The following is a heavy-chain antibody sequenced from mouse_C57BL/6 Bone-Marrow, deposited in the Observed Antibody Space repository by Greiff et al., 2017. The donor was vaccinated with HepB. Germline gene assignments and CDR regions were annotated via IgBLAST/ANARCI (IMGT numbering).Heavy chain of an antibody. V-gene: IGHV1-78*01. CDR3: ARNYYGSSYGFAY. J-gene: IGHJ3*01. Sequence: VKLQESDAELVKPGASVKISCTVSGYTFTDHTIHWMKQRPEQGLEWIGYIYPRDGSTTYNEKFKGNDTLTADKSSSTAYMQLNSLTSEDSAVYFCARNYYGSSYGFAYWGQGTLVTVSA. CDR1: GYTFTDHT. CDR2: IYPRDGST. D-gene: IGHD1-1*01.